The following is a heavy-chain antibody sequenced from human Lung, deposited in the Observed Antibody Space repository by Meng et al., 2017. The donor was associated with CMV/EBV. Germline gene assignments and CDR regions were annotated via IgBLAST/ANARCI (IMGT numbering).Heavy chain of an antibody. CDR2: IYTSGST. Sequence: QVQLQESCPGLVKPSGTLSLTCPVPGGSISSYYWSWIRQPAGKGLEWIGRIYTSGSTNYNPSLKSRVTMSVDTSKNQFSLKLSSVTAADTAVYYCARAAAAGTDFDHWGQGTLVTVSS. CDR1: GGSISSYY. D-gene: IGHD6-13*01. V-gene: IGHV4-4*07. CDR3: ARAAAAGTDFDH. J-gene: IGHJ4*02.